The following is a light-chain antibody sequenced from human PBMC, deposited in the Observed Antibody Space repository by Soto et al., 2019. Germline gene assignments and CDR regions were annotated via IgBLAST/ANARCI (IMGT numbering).Light chain of an antibody. J-gene: IGKJ3*01. CDR2: DAS. CDR1: QSIGSW. Sequence: IQMTQSPSTLSASVGDRVTITCRASQSIGSWLAWYQQRPGKAPKVLIYDASSWESGVPSRFSGSGSGTEFTLTISSLQPDDFATYYCQQYSSYSFTFGPGTKVEIK. V-gene: IGKV1-5*01. CDR3: QQYSSYSFT.